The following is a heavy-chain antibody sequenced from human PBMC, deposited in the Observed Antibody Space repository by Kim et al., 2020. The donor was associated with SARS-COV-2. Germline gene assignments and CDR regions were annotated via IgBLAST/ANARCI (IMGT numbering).Heavy chain of an antibody. CDR1: GYTFTSYA. CDR2: INAGNGNT. Sequence: ASVKVSCKASGYTFTSYAMHWVRQAPGQRLEWMGWINAGNGNTKYSQKFQGRVTITRDTSASTAYMELSSLRSEDTAVYYCARDPVHDTAMPSYYYYGMDVWGQGTTVTVSS. D-gene: IGHD5-18*01. J-gene: IGHJ6*02. V-gene: IGHV1-3*01. CDR3: ARDPVHDTAMPSYYYYGMDV.